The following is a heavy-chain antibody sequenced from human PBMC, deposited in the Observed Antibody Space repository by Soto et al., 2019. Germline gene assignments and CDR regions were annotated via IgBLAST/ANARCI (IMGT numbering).Heavy chain of an antibody. J-gene: IGHJ4*02. CDR3: AKDGGYSSGWGTLDY. Sequence: EVQLLESGGGLVQPGWSLRLSCAASGFTFSSYAMSWVRQAPGQGLEWVSAISGSGGSTYYADSVKGRFTISRDNSKDTLYLQMNSLRAADTAVYYCAKDGGYSSGWGTLDYCGQGTLVTVSS. D-gene: IGHD6-19*01. CDR1: GFTFSSYA. CDR2: ISGSGGST. V-gene: IGHV3-23*01.